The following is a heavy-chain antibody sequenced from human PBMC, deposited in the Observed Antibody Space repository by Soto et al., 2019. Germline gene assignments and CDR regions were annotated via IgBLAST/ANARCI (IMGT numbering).Heavy chain of an antibody. D-gene: IGHD3-10*01. V-gene: IGHV3-9*01. CDR3: AKDLRYGSGSNYSNNFDY. CDR2: ISWHGVSI. J-gene: IGHJ4*02. CDR1: GFTFDDYA. Sequence: GGSLRLSCAVSGFTFDDYAMHWFRQAPGKGLEWVSGISWHGVSIGYADSVKGRFTISRDNAKNSLYLQMNSLRAEDTAVYYCAKDLRYGSGSNYSNNFDYWGQGSLVTVSS.